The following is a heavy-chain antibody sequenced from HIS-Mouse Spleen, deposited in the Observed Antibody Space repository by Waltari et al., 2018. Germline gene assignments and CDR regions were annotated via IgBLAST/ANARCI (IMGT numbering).Heavy chain of an antibody. CDR3: AREIPYSSSWYDWYFDL. CDR1: GGSISSSSYS. Sequence: QLQLQESGPGLVKPSETLSVTCTVSGGSISSSSYSWGWIRQPPGKGLEWIGSIYYSGSTYYNPSLKSRVTISVDTSKNQFSLKLSSETAADTAVYYCAREIPYSSSWYDWYFDLWGRGTLVTVSS. J-gene: IGHJ2*01. CDR2: IYYSGST. D-gene: IGHD6-13*01. V-gene: IGHV4-39*07.